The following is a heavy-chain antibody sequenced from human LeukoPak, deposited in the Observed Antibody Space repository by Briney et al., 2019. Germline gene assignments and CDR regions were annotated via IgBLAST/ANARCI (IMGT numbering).Heavy chain of an antibody. D-gene: IGHD3-9*01. CDR2: IYPGDSDT. CDR1: GYSFTSYW. CDR3: ARHLTYYDILTGYYPPYYFDY. Sequence: GESLKISCNGSGYSFTSYWIGWVRQMPGKGLEWMGIIYPGDSDTRYRPSFQGQVTISADKSISTAYLQWSSLEASDTAMYYCARHLTYYDILTGYYPPYYFDYWGQGTLVTVSS. V-gene: IGHV5-51*01. J-gene: IGHJ4*02.